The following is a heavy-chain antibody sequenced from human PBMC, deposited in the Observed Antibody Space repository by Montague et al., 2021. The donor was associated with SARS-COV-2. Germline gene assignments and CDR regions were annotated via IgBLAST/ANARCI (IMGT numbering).Heavy chain of an antibody. V-gene: IGHV4-39*01. D-gene: IGHD3-9*01. CDR2: IYYSGST. J-gene: IGHJ5*02. CDR1: GGSISSSSYY. CDR3: ARRIYDILTGYSIPNWFDP. Sequence: SETLSLTCTVSGGSISSSSYYWGWIRQPPGKGLEWIGSIYYSGSTYYNPSLKSRVTISVDTSTNQFSLNLSSVTAADTAVYYCARRIYDILTGYSIPNWFDPWGQGTLVTVSS.